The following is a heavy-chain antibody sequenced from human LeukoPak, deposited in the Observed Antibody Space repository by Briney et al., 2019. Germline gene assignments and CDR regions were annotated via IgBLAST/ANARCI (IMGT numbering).Heavy chain of an antibody. CDR3: TRESPTTVTFFDD. Sequence: GGSLRLSCAASGFTFSSYSMNWVRQAPGKGLEWVSVTYSGGTTYYAGFVKARFTMSRDIAKNTLYLQMNSLSAEDTAVYYCTRESPTTVTFFDDWGQGTLVTVSS. D-gene: IGHD4-17*01. J-gene: IGHJ4*02. CDR1: GFTFSSYS. V-gene: IGHV3-66*01. CDR2: TYSGGTT.